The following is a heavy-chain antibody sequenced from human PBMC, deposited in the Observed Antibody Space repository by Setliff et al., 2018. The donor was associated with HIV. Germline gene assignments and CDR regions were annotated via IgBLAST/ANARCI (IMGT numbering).Heavy chain of an antibody. Sequence: SETLSLTCTVSGGSISSHYWSWIRQPPGKELEWIGSTYYTGSTAYNPSLKSRVTISLDTSKNQFSLKLSSVTAADTAVYYCARQAWHYDRDGYFIDYWGQGMLVTVSS. CDR3: ARQAWHYDRDGYFIDY. J-gene: IGHJ4*02. CDR1: GGSISSHY. CDR2: TYYTGST. D-gene: IGHD3-22*01. V-gene: IGHV4-59*08.